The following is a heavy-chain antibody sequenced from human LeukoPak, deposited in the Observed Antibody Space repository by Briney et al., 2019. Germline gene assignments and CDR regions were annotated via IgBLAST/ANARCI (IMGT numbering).Heavy chain of an antibody. V-gene: IGHV3-11*01. Sequence: GGSLRLSCAASGFTFSDYYMSWLRQAPGKGLEWVSQISDSGSIVYYADSVKGRFTISRDNAKSSLYLQMNSLRVEDTAVYYCARDRRFGSGSHSKFDSWGQGALVTVSS. CDR1: GFTFSDYY. D-gene: IGHD3-10*01. J-gene: IGHJ4*02. CDR3: ARDRRFGSGSHSKFDS. CDR2: ISDSGSIV.